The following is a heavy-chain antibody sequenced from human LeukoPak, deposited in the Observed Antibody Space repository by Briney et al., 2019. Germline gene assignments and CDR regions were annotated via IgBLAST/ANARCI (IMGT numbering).Heavy chain of an antibody. CDR3: ARQSGDSSDYYYVPLDS. V-gene: IGHV5-51*01. CDR1: GYSFSNYW. D-gene: IGHD3-22*01. J-gene: IGHJ4*02. Sequence: GESLQISCKGSGYSFSNYWIAWVRQMPGKGLEWLGIVYPADSDTRYSPSFQGQVTISADKSISTAYLQWSSLEASDTAMYYCARQSGDSSDYYYVPLDSWGQGTLVTVSS. CDR2: VYPADSDT.